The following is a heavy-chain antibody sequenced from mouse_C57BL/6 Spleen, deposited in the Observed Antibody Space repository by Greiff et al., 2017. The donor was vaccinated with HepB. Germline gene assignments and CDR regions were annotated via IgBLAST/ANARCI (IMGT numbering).Heavy chain of an antibody. CDR1: GYAFTNYL. CDR2: INPGSGGT. V-gene: IGHV1-54*01. J-gene: IGHJ3*01. CDR3: ARGGLRQTWFAY. D-gene: IGHD2-4*01. Sequence: VQLQQSGADLVRPGTSVKVSCKASGYAFTNYLIEWVKQRPGQGLEWIGVINPGSGGTNYNEKFKGKATLTADKSSSTAYMQLSSLTSEDSAVYFCARGGLRQTWFAYWGQGTLVTVSA.